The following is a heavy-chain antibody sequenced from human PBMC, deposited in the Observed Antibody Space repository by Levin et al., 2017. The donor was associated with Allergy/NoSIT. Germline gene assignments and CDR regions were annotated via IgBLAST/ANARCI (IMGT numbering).Heavy chain of an antibody. CDR2: VYSDGTIT. D-gene: IGHD2-2*01. J-gene: IGHJ4*02. Sequence: PGESLKISCAASGFTFSNYYMHWVRQAPGKGLEWVSRVYSDGTITDYADSVKGRFTISRDNARNTLYLQMNSLRVEDTAVYYCARGGCSSTSCLDNWGQGILVTVSS. CDR1: GFTFSNYY. V-gene: IGHV3-74*01. CDR3: ARGGCSSTSCLDN.